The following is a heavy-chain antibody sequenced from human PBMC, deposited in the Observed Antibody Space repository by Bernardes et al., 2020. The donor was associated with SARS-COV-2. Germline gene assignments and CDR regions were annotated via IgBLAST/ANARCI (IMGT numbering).Heavy chain of an antibody. CDR3: ARDKGWDDFWSGYYPGYYYYYYMDV. CDR2: ISSSSSYI. J-gene: IGHJ6*03. CDR1: GFTFSSYS. V-gene: IGHV3-21*01. Sequence: GGSLRLSCAASGFTFSSYSMNWVRQAPGKGLEWVSSISSSSSYIYYADSVKGRFTISRDNAKNSLYLQMNSLRAEDTAVYYCARDKGWDDFWSGYYPGYYYYYYMDVWGKGTTVTVSS. D-gene: IGHD3-3*01.